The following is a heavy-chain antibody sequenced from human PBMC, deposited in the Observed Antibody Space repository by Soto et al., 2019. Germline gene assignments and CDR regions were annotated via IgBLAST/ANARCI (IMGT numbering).Heavy chain of an antibody. D-gene: IGHD3-3*01. CDR2: INPATGAA. CDR1: GYPVTAYY. J-gene: IGHJ3*02. CDR3: ARGGGVGVAGSAAFDM. V-gene: IGHV1-2*02. Sequence: QLHLVQSGAVVKKPGASVTVSCSASGYPVTAYYMHWVRQAPGRGLEWMGGINPATGAAKYTQTLQGGVTMTRDPSPSTDFMELSGLTSEDTAVFYWARGGGVGVAGSAAFDMWGQGTLVTVSS.